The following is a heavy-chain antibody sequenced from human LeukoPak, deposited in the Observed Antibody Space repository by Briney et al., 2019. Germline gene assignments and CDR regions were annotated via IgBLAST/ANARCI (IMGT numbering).Heavy chain of an antibody. Sequence: QPGGSLRLSCAASGFTFSRYWMHWVRQAPGKGLVWVSRINGDGSSTTYADSVKGRFTISRDNVKNTLYLQMKSLRVEDTAVYYCVRDLGYYYDSSSYYYVPGDFDYWGQGTLVTVSS. J-gene: IGHJ4*02. D-gene: IGHD3-22*01. CDR3: VRDLGYYYDSSSYYYVPGDFDY. CDR2: INGDGSST. CDR1: GFTFSRYW. V-gene: IGHV3-74*01.